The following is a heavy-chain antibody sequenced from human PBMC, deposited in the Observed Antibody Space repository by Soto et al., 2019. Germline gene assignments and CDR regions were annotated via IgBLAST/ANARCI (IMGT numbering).Heavy chain of an antibody. D-gene: IGHD3-10*02. V-gene: IGHV1-46*01. CDR3: ARSTPKLLFGNMD. J-gene: IGHJ4*02. CDR1: GYTFTSYY. Sequence: QVQLVQSGAEVKKPGASVKVSCKASGYTFTSYYMHWVRQAPGQGLEWMGIINPSGGSTSYAQKFQGRVTMTRDTSTGTVYMELSSLRSEDTAVYYCARSTPKLLFGNMDWGQGTLVTVSS. CDR2: INPSGGST.